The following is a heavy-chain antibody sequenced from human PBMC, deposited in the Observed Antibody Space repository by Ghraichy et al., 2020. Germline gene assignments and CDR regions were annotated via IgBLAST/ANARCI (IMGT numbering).Heavy chain of an antibody. CDR2: ITGDGGTT. CDR1: GFTFRTYA. Sequence: GSLRLSCAASGFTFRTYAMNWVRQAPGKGLEWVSGITGDGGTTYYANSVKGRFTISRDNSKNTLSLQMNSLRAEDTAIYYCVKDYRSTWFYFDYWGQGTLVTVSS. D-gene: IGHD6-13*01. V-gene: IGHV3-23*01. J-gene: IGHJ4*02. CDR3: VKDYRSTWFYFDY.